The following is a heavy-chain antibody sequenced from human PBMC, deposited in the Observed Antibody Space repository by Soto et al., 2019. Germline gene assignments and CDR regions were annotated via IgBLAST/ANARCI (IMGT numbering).Heavy chain of an antibody. D-gene: IGHD6-13*01. Sequence: QVQLQQWGAGLLEPSETLSLTCAVSGAPFTANYWPWIRQPPGKGLEWIGEIYHNGMTNYNASLKSRVTISVDTSKSQFSLKLYSVTAADTAIYYCASARWDYWGQGSLVTISS. V-gene: IGHV4-34*01. J-gene: IGHJ4*02. CDR3: ASARWDY. CDR1: GAPFTANY. CDR2: IYHNGMT.